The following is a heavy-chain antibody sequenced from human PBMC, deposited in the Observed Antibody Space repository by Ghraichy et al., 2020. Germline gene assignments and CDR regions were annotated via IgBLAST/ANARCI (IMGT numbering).Heavy chain of an antibody. CDR2: ISGSGGST. J-gene: IGHJ3*02. Sequence: GGSLRLSCAASGFTFSSYAMSWVRQAPGKGLEWVSAISGSGGSTYYADSVKGRFTISRDNSKNTLYLQMNSLRAEDTAVYYCAKDMARVLGWGFDAFDIWGQGTMVTVSS. D-gene: IGHD2-2*03. CDR3: AKDMARVLGWGFDAFDI. CDR1: GFTFSSYA. V-gene: IGHV3-23*01.